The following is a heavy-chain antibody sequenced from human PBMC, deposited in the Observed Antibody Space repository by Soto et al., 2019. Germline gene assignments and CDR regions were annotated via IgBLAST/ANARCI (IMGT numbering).Heavy chain of an antibody. V-gene: IGHV1-2*02. CDR2: INPNSGDT. CDR3: ARGSGATAYVFDI. J-gene: IGHJ3*02. Sequence: QVQLVQSGAEVKKPGASVKVSCKASGYTFTGYYIHWVRQAPGQGLEWMGWINPNSGDTNYVQKFQGRVTMIRDTSISTVFMEPSRLTPDDTAVYYCARGSGATAYVFDIWGQGTMVTDSS. CDR1: GYTFTGYY. D-gene: IGHD3-10*01.